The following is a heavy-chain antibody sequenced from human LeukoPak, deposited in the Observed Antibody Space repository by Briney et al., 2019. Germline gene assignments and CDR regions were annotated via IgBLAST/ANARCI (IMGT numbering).Heavy chain of an antibody. CDR3: ARDGGSGYYYSFDY. Sequence: GRSLRLSCAASGFTFSSYAMHWVRQAPGKGLEWVAVISYDGSNKYYADSVKGRFTISRDNSKNTLYLQMNSLRAEDTAVYYCARDGGSGYYYSFDYWGQGTLVTVSS. V-gene: IGHV3-30-3*01. J-gene: IGHJ4*02. CDR1: GFTFSSYA. CDR2: ISYDGSNK. D-gene: IGHD3-22*01.